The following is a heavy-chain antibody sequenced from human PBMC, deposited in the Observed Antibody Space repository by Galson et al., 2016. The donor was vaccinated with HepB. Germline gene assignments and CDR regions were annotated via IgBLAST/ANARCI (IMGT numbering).Heavy chain of an antibody. CDR2: MSGGA. CDR3: ARHGCIGVSCYVLY. Sequence: ETLSPTCTVSGGSIRSSDFSWTWIRQPPGKGLEWIGSMSGGAHYNPSLKSRVTMSVDTSKTQFSLQLSSVTAADTAVYYCARHGCIGVSCYVLYWGQGTLVTVSS. D-gene: IGHD2-15*01. V-gene: IGHV4-39*01. CDR1: GGSIRSSDFS. J-gene: IGHJ4*02.